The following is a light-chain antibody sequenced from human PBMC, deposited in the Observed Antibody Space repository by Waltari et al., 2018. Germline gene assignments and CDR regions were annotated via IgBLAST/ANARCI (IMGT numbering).Light chain of an antibody. J-gene: IGKJ1*01. CDR3: QQYHSLPWT. Sequence: ENVLTQSPGTLSLSPGGRATLSCRASESIGADYLAWYQKNPGLAPRLLIYGASTRATGVPDRFSVSGSGTDFTLTISRLEPEDFAVYYCQQYHSLPWTFGQGTKVDIK. CDR2: GAS. V-gene: IGKV3-20*01. CDR1: ESIGADY.